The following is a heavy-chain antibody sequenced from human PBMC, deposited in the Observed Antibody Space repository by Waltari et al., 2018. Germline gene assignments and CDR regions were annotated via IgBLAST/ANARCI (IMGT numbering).Heavy chain of an antibody. V-gene: IGHV3-23*01. CDR3: AKDQAEWLVLDGYFDS. J-gene: IGHJ4*02. CDR1: GFNFSNYA. D-gene: IGHD6-19*01. Sequence: EVQLLESGGDLEKPGGSLRISCVGSGFNFSNYAMNWVRQAPGKGLEWVSTMSGTGDYTYYADSVKGRFTISRDNSKNTVFLHMNNLRVEDTAIYFCAKDQAEWLVLDGYFDSWGQGTPVTVSS. CDR2: MSGTGDYT.